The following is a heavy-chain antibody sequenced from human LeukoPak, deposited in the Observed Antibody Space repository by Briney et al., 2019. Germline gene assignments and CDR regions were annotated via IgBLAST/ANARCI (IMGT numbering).Heavy chain of an antibody. D-gene: IGHD6-19*01. CDR2: ISGSNNST. V-gene: IGHV3-23*01. J-gene: IGHJ1*01. Sequence: GGSLRLSCAASGFNFGTYAMSWVRQAPGKGLEWVSAISGSNNSTYYADSVKGRFTISRDNSKNTLYLQMNSLRAEDTAVYYCAKQDSSGTEYFQHWGQGTLVTVSS. CDR3: AKQDSSGTEYFQH. CDR1: GFNFGTYA.